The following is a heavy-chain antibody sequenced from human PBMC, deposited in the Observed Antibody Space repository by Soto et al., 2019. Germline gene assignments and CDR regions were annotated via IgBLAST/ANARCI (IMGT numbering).Heavy chain of an antibody. J-gene: IGHJ5*02. CDR1: GASISGYH. CDR2: LYYTGST. CDR3: ARGFAIGWYTYFYDL. D-gene: IGHD6-19*01. V-gene: IGHV4-59*08. Sequence: SETLSLTCTVSGASISGYHWGWIRQPPGKGLEWIGYLYYTGSTHYNPSLKSRVTMSVDTSKNQFSLKLNSVTAADTAVYYCARGFAIGWYTYFYDLWGQGPLVTVSS.